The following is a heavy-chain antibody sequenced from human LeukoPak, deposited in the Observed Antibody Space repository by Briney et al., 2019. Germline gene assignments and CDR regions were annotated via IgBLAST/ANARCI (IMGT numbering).Heavy chain of an antibody. D-gene: IGHD3-22*01. CDR2: IYYSGST. CDR3: ARGSGYYYGDFDY. CDR1: GGSISSYY. V-gene: IGHV4-39*01. J-gene: IGHJ4*02. Sequence: SETLSLTCTVSGGSISSYYWGWIRQPPGKGLEWIGSIYYSGSTYYNPSLKSRVTISVDTSKNQFSLKLSSVTAADTAVYYCARGSGYYYGDFDYWGQGTLVTVSS.